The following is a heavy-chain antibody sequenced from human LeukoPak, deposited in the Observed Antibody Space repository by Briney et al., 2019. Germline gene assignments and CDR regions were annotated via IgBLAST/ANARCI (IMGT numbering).Heavy chain of an antibody. CDR2: ISYDGSNI. CDR3: ARDPVDGSGSYVFVY. V-gene: IGHV3-30*03. CDR1: GFXFSIYG. Sequence: PGGSLRLSCAASGFXFSIYGMHWVRQAPGKGLEWVAVISYDGSNIYYADSVKGRFTISRDNSKNTLYLQMNSLRAEDTAVYYCARDPVDGSGSYVFVYWGQGTLVTVSS. J-gene: IGHJ4*02. D-gene: IGHD3-10*01.